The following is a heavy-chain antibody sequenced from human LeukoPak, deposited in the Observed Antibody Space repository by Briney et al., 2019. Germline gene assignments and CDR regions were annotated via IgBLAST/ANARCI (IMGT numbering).Heavy chain of an antibody. J-gene: IGHJ4*02. CDR2: IKQDGSEK. CDR3: ARDPVDGGNSGLDY. Sequence: PGGSLRLSCAASGFTFSNSWMYWVRQAPGKGLEWVANIKQDGSEKYYVDSVKGRFTISRDNAKNSLYLQMNSLRAEDTAVYYCARDPVDGGNSGLDYWGQGTLVTVSS. CDR1: GFTFSNSW. V-gene: IGHV3-7*01. D-gene: IGHD4-23*01.